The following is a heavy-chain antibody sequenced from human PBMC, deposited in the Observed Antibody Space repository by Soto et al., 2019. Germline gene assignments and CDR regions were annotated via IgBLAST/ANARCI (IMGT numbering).Heavy chain of an antibody. V-gene: IGHV1-69*13. CDR3: ARGNTHRYSSSWYYYYYGMDV. J-gene: IGHJ6*02. Sequence: GASVKVSCKASGCTFSSYAISWVRQAPGQGLEWMGGIIPIFGTANYAQKFQGRVTITADESTSTAYMELSSLRSEDTAVYYCARGNTHRYSSSWYYYYYGMDVWGQGTTVTVSS. CDR2: IIPIFGTA. CDR1: GCTFSSYA. D-gene: IGHD6-13*01.